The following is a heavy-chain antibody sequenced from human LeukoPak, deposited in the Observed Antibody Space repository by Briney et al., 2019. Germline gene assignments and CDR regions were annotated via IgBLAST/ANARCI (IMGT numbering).Heavy chain of an antibody. CDR1: GFTFSSYA. D-gene: IGHD2-2*01. CDR2: ISGSGEST. CDR3: ANSAGYCSSTSCFDYYFDY. J-gene: IGHJ4*02. V-gene: IGHV3-23*01. Sequence: GGSLRLSCAASGFTFSSYAMSWVRQAPGKGLEWVSSISGSGESTYYADSVKGRFTISRDNSKNTLYLQMNSLRAENTAVYYCANSAGYCSSTSCFDYYFDYWGQGTLVTVSS.